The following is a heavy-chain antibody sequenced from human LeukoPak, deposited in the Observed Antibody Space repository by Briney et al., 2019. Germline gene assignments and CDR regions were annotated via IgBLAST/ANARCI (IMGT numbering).Heavy chain of an antibody. V-gene: IGHV3-23*01. CDR2: ISGSGGST. J-gene: IGHJ3*02. D-gene: IGHD1-26*01. CDR1: GFTFSSYA. CDR3: ASRGSRGAFGI. Sequence: GGSLRLSCAASGFTFSSYAMSWVRQAPGKGLEWVSVISGSGGSTYYADSVKGRFTISRDNSKNTLYLQMNSLRAEDTAVYYCASRGSRGAFGIWGQGTMVTVSS.